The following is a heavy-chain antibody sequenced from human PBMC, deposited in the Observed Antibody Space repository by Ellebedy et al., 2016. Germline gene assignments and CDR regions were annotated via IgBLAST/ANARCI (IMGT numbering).Heavy chain of an antibody. Sequence: SETLSLXXTVSGGSISSGGYYWSWIRQHPGKGLEWIGYIYYSGSTYYNPSLKSRVTISVDTSKNQFSLKLSSVTAADTAVYYCASRTTMVRGSTGDDAFDIWGQGTMVTVSS. CDR1: GGSISSGGYY. D-gene: IGHD3-10*01. CDR2: IYYSGST. V-gene: IGHV4-31*03. J-gene: IGHJ3*02. CDR3: ASRTTMVRGSTGDDAFDI.